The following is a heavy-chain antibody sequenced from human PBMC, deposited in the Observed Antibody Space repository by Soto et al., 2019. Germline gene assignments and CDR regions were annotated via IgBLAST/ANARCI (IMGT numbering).Heavy chain of an antibody. D-gene: IGHD5-18*01. V-gene: IGHV4-59*01. CDR2: IYYSGST. Sequence: QVQLPESGPGLVKPSETLSLTCTVSGGSISRYYWSWIRQPPGKGLEWIGYIYYSGSTNYNPSLKCRVTISVDTSKNQFSLKLSSVTAADTAVYYCARSTPWIQYYFDYWGQGTLVTVSS. CDR1: GGSISRYY. J-gene: IGHJ4*02. CDR3: ARSTPWIQYYFDY.